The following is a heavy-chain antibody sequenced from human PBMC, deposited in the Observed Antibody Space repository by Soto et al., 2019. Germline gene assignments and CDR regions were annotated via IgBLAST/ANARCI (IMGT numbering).Heavy chain of an antibody. CDR2: IHHSGST. D-gene: IGHD6-6*01. Sequence: SETLSLTCSVSGYSISSGYYWGWIRQAPGKGLEWIGNIHHSGSTYYNPSLESRVTIPIDTSKNQFSLRLTSVTAADTAVYYCARGEGSIAARGVWFDPWGQGTLVTVSS. V-gene: IGHV4-38-2*02. CDR3: ARGEGSIAARGVWFDP. CDR1: GYSISSGYY. J-gene: IGHJ5*02.